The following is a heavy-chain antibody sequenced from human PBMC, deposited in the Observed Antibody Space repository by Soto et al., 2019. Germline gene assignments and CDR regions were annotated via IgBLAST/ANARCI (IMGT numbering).Heavy chain of an antibody. CDR1: GGNPSNSA. CDR2: IIPVFGII. CDR3: AGGRIVVAGSSAYYSMDV. V-gene: IGHV1-69*01. D-gene: IGHD6-19*01. Sequence: QVHLLLLSGAEVKKPGSSVKVACKASGGNPSNSAISWVRQAPGQGLEWMGGIIPVFGIISHAQNFQGRVTITADESTSTAYMELSSLRSEDTAVYFCAGGRIVVAGSSAYYSMDVWGQGTTVTVSS. J-gene: IGHJ6*02.